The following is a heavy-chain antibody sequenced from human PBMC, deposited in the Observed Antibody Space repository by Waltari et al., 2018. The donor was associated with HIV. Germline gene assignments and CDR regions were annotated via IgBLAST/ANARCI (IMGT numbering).Heavy chain of an antibody. Sequence: QLVASGGGLVQPGGSLRPSCAASTFTFTIYWMHWVRQAQGKGLVCVSRINSDGSSTSYANSVKGRFTISRDNAKNTLYLQMNSLKVEDTAVYYCARAYYDSGSNWFDPWGQGTLVTVSS. D-gene: IGHD3-10*01. CDR1: TFTFTIYW. J-gene: IGHJ5*02. CDR3: ARAYYDSGSNWFDP. V-gene: IGHV3-74*01. CDR2: INSDGSST.